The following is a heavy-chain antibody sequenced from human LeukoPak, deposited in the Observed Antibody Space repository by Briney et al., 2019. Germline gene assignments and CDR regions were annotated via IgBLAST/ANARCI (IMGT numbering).Heavy chain of an antibody. CDR2: IYTSGST. CDR3: ARDGYYDILTGYYYYYMDV. CDR1: GGSISSGSYY. J-gene: IGHJ6*03. V-gene: IGHV4-61*02. Sequence: SQTLSLACTVSGGSISSGSYYWSWIRQPAGKGLEWIGRIYTSGSTNYNPSLKSRVTISVDTSKNQSSLKLSSVTAADTAVYYCARDGYYDILTGYYYYYMDVWDKGTTVTVSS. D-gene: IGHD3-9*01.